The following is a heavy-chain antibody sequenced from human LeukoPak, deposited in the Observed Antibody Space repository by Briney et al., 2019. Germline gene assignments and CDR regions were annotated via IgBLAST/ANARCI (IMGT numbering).Heavy chain of an antibody. Sequence: PSETLSLTCAVYGGSFSGYYWSWLRQPPGKGLEWIGEINHSGSTNYNPSLKSRVTISVDTSKNQFSLKLSSVTAADTTVYYCAASRYDYGDYVPLVYWGQGTLVTASS. J-gene: IGHJ4*02. CDR3: AASRYDYGDYVPLVY. CDR1: GGSFSGYY. D-gene: IGHD4-17*01. CDR2: INHSGST. V-gene: IGHV4-34*01.